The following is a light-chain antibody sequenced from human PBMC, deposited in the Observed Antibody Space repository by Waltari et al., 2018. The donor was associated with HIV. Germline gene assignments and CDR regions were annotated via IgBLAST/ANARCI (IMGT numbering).Light chain of an antibody. V-gene: IGLV2-23*01. CDR3: CSYGGSSNWV. CDR2: ECI. J-gene: IGLJ3*02. CDR1: SSAVGNYNL. Sequence: QSALTQPASVSGSPGQSITISCTGTSSAVGNYNLVSRYQQHPGKAPTLMIYECIKRPSGVSNRISCSKSGNTASLTISGLQAEDEADYYCCSYGGSSNWVFGGGTKLTVL.